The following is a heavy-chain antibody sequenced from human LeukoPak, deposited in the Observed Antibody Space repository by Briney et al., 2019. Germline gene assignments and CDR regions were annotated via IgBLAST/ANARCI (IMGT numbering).Heavy chain of an antibody. V-gene: IGHV3-74*01. Sequence: GGSLRLSCAASGFTFSTYWMHWVRQAPGKGLVWVSYINTDGSSTSYADSVKGRFTISRDNAKNSLYLQMNSLRAEDTAVYYCARDIVVVPAVPDAFDIWGQGTMVTVSS. J-gene: IGHJ3*02. D-gene: IGHD2-2*01. CDR3: ARDIVVVPAVPDAFDI. CDR2: INTDGSST. CDR1: GFTFSTYW.